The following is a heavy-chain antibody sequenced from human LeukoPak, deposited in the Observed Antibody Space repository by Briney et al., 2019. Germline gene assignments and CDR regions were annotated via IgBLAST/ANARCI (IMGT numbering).Heavy chain of an antibody. Sequence: GGSLRLSCAASGFTFSSYGMHWVRQAPGKGLEWVAVISYDGGNKYYADSVKGRFTISRDNSKNTLYLRMNSLRAEDTAVYYCAKVARYSYGPNYYYGMDVWGQGTTVTVSS. J-gene: IGHJ6*02. CDR1: GFTFSSYG. CDR2: ISYDGGNK. D-gene: IGHD5-18*01. CDR3: AKVARYSYGPNYYYGMDV. V-gene: IGHV3-30*18.